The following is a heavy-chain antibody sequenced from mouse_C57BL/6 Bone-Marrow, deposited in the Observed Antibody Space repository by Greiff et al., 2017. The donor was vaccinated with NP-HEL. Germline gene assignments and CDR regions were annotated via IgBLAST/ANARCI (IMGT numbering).Heavy chain of an antibody. CDR1: GFNIKDDY. J-gene: IGHJ2*01. D-gene: IGHD2-5*01. CDR2: IDPENGDT. V-gene: IGHV14-4*01. Sequence: EVQLQQSGAELVRPGASFKLSCTASGFNIKDDYMHWVKQRPEQGLEWIGWIDPENGDTEYASKFQGKATITADTSSNTAYLQLSSLTSEDTAVYYCTFYYSNYPYYFDYWGQGTTLTVSS. CDR3: TFYYSNYPYYFDY.